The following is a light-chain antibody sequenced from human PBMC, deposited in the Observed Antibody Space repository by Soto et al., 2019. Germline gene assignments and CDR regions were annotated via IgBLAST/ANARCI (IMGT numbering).Light chain of an antibody. J-gene: IGKJ5*01. CDR1: QSISVS. Sequence: IKMTQSPSTLSASVGGTVNISCRASQSISVSLAWYPQKPGKAPKLLIYDASSLASGVPSRFSGSGAGTECTRPISSLQPEDVNTDYCPQLNSYLITFCQGTRLEIK. V-gene: IGKV1-5*01. CDR3: PQLNSYLIT. CDR2: DAS.